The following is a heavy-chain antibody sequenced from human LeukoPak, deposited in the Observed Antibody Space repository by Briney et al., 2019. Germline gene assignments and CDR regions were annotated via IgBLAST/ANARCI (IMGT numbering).Heavy chain of an antibody. Sequence: SVKVSCKASGGTFSSYAISWVRQAPGQGLEWMGGIIPIFGTANYAQKFQGRVTITTDESTSTAYMELSSLRSEDTAVYYCAARGEYYYDSSGYWPLDFDYWGQGTPVTVSS. CDR3: AARGEYYYDSSGYWPLDFDY. CDR1: GGTFSSYA. V-gene: IGHV1-69*05. CDR2: IIPIFGTA. D-gene: IGHD3-22*01. J-gene: IGHJ4*02.